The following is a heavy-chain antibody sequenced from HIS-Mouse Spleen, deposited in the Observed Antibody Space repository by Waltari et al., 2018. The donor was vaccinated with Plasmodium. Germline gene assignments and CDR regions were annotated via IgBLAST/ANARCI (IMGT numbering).Heavy chain of an antibody. CDR1: GGSFSGYY. D-gene: IGHD1-26*01. CDR2: INHSGST. J-gene: IGHJ4*02. Sequence: QVQLQQWGAGLLKPSETLSLTCAVSGGSFSGYYWSWIRQPPGKGLEWIGEINHSGSTNDNPSLKSGVTLSVDTSKNRFSLKLSSVTAADTAVYYCARGGIVGATIDYWGQGTLVTVSS. V-gene: IGHV4-34*01. CDR3: ARGGIVGATIDY.